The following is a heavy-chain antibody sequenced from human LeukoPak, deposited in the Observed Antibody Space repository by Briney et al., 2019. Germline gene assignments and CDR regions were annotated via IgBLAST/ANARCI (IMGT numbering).Heavy chain of an antibody. CDR1: GGSFSGYY. V-gene: IGHV4-34*01. CDR2: INHSGST. D-gene: IGHD3-10*01. J-gene: IGHJ6*03. Sequence: PSETLSLTCAVYGGSFSGYYWSWIRQPPGKGLEWIGEINHSGSTNYNPSLKSRVTISVDTSKNQFSLKLSSVTAADTAVYYCARVRVRGVRYYMDVWGKGTTVTASS. CDR3: ARVRVRGVRYYMDV.